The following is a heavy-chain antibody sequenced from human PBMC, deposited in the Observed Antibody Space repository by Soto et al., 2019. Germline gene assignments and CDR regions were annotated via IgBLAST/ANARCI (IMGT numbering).Heavy chain of an antibody. CDR3: ARDGLAGGDAFDI. D-gene: IGHD3-10*01. J-gene: IGHJ3*02. V-gene: IGHV4-31*03. CDR1: GGSIRSDGYY. Sequence: QVQLQESGPGLLKPSQTLSLTCTVSGGSIRSDGYYWSWIRQRTGKGLEWIGYMNYRGITYYNPSLKSRLTISEDTSKNHFSLNLSSVTAADTAVYYCARDGLAGGDAFDIWGQGTMVVVSS. CDR2: MNYRGIT.